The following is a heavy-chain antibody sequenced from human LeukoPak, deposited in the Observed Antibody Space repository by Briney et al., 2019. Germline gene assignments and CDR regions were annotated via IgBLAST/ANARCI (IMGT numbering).Heavy chain of an antibody. Sequence: PGGSLRLSCAASGFTFSSYGMHWVRQAPGKGLEWVAVIWYDGSNKYYADSVRGRFTISRDNAKNSLYVQMDSLRAEDTAVYYCARVRAAAGTYYYYYGMDVWGLGTTVTVS. CDR3: ARVRAAAGTYYYYYGMDV. D-gene: IGHD6-13*01. CDR1: GFTFSSYG. V-gene: IGHV3-33*03. J-gene: IGHJ6*02. CDR2: IWYDGSNK.